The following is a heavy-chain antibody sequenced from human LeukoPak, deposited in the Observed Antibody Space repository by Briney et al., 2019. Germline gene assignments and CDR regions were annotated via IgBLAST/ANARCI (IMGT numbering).Heavy chain of an antibody. CDR3: GSIGSSWYEDY. CDR1: GFTFSSYW. V-gene: IGHV3-7*01. J-gene: IGHJ4*02. Sequence: GGSLRLSCAASGFTFSSYWITWVRQAPGKGLEWVANIKQDGSEKHYVDSVKGRFTISRDNAKNSLYLQMNSLRAEDTAVYYCGSIGSSWYEDYCGQGTLVTVSS. D-gene: IGHD6-13*01. CDR2: IKQDGSEK.